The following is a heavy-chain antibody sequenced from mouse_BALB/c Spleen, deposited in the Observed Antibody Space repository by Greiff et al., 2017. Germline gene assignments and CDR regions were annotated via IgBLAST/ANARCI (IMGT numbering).Heavy chain of an antibody. D-gene: IGHD4-1*01. Sequence: VQLQQSGAELMKPGASVKISCKATGYTFSSYWIEWVKQRPGHGLEWIGEILPGSGSTNYNEKFKGKATFTADTSSNTAYMQLSSLTSEDSAVYYCARSGLTGYFDYWGQGTTLTVSS. J-gene: IGHJ2*01. CDR2: ILPGSGST. V-gene: IGHV1-9*01. CDR3: ARSGLTGYFDY. CDR1: GYTFSSYW.